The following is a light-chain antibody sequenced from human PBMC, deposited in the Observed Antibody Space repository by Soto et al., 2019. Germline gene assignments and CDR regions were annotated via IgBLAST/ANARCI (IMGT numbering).Light chain of an antibody. Sequence: QSALTQPRSVSGSPGQSVTVSCTGTSSDVGGYNHVTWYQQHPGKAPKLMISEVNKRPSGVPDRFSGSKSGNTASLTISGLQAGDEADYYCCSFAGRIFVFGTGTKLTVL. CDR2: EVN. J-gene: IGLJ1*01. V-gene: IGLV2-11*01. CDR1: SSDVGGYNH. CDR3: CSFAGRIFV.